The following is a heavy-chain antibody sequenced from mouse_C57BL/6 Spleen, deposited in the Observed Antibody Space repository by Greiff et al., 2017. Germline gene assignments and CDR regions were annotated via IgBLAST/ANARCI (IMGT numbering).Heavy chain of an antibody. V-gene: IGHV3-6*01. Sequence: EVKLVESGPGLVKPSQSLSLTCSVTGYSITSGYYWNWIRQFPGNKLVWMGYISYDGSNNYNPSLKNRISITRDTSKNQFFLKLNSVTTEDTATYYCAKIYDYDDPYYFDYWGQGTTLTVSS. CDR1: GYSITSGYY. D-gene: IGHD2-4*01. J-gene: IGHJ2*01. CDR2: ISYDGSN. CDR3: AKIYDYDDPYYFDY.